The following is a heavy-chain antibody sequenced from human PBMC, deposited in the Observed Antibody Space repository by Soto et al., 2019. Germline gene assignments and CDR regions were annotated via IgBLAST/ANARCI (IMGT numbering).Heavy chain of an antibody. CDR2: ISGSGGST. D-gene: IGHD2-2*01. J-gene: IGHJ5*02. CDR1: GFTFSSYA. V-gene: IGHV3-23*01. CDR3: AKELFRSLQLPPQDWFDP. Sequence: PGGSLRLSCAASGFTFSSYAMSWVRQAPGKGLEWVSAISGSGGSTYYADSVKGRFTISRDNSKNTLYLQMNSLRAEDTAVYYCAKELFRSLQLPPQDWFDPWGQGTLVTVSS.